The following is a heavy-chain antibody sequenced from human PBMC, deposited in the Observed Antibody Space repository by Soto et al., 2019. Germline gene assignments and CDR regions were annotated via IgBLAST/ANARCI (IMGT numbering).Heavy chain of an antibody. V-gene: IGHV1-69*01. CDR2: IIPLFGTT. CDR3: ARGATHGSSWYFWFDP. CDR1: GGTFSTYP. D-gene: IGHD6-13*01. J-gene: IGHJ5*02. Sequence: QVHLVQSGAEVRMPGSSVKVSCKASGGTFSTYPINWVRQAPGQGLEWMGGIIPLFGTTNYAQKFKGRVTITADESTSTAYMELSSLRAEDAAVYYCARGATHGSSWYFWFDPWGQGTLVTVSS.